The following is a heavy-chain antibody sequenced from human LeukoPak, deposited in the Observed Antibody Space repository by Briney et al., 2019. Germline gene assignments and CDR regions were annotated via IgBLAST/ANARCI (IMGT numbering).Heavy chain of an antibody. CDR1: GGSISSYY. CDR2: IHSSGGT. CDR3: AGAYYYGSGTYYNSDY. J-gene: IGHJ4*02. V-gene: IGHV4-4*07. D-gene: IGHD3-10*01. Sequence: SGTLSLTCTVSGGSISSYYWSWIRQPAGKGLQWIGRIHSSGGTNYNPSLKSRVTMSVDTSTNEFSLRLTSVTAADTAVYYCAGAYYYGSGTYYNSDYWGQGTLVTVSS.